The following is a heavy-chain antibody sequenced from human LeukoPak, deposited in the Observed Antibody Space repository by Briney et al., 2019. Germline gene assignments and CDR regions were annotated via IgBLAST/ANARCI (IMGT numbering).Heavy chain of an antibody. Sequence: GGSLRLSCAASGFTSSSFWMEWVRQAPGKGLEWVSRIKGDGTYTTYADSVKGRFIISRDNAKNTLYLQMNSLRAEDTAVYYRSYDHFDHWGQGTLVTVSS. D-gene: IGHD2-21*01. CDR1: GFTSSSFW. V-gene: IGHV3-74*01. CDR3: SYDHFDH. J-gene: IGHJ4*02. CDR2: IKGDGTYT.